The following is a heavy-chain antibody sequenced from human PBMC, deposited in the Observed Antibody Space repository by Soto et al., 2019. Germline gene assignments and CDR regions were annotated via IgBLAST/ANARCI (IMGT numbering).Heavy chain of an antibody. CDR3: AKDKGVFNWATCYFDY. J-gene: IGHJ4*02. V-gene: IGHV3-30*18. Sequence: ESGGGVVQPGRSLRLSCAASGFTFSNYAMHWVRQAPGKGLEWVALTSYEGNNEYYTDSVKGRFTISRDNSMNTLILKMNSPIPVDTAVYYCAKDKGVFNWATCYFDYWGQGAQVTVSS. D-gene: IGHD1-1*01. CDR1: GFTFSNYA. CDR2: TSYEGNNE.